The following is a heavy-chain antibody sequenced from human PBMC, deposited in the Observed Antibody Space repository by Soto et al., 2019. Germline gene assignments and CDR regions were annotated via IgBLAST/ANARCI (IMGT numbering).Heavy chain of an antibody. Sequence: QVQLVESGGGVVQPGRSLRLSCAASGFTFSSYAMHWVRQAPGKGLEWVAVISYYGSNKYYADSVKGRFTISRDNSKNTLYLQMNSLRAEDTAVYYCARGFGSSGWYPGWFDPWGQGTLVTVSS. D-gene: IGHD6-19*01. J-gene: IGHJ5*02. CDR1: GFTFSSYA. CDR2: ISYYGSNK. CDR3: ARGFGSSGWYPGWFDP. V-gene: IGHV3-30-3*01.